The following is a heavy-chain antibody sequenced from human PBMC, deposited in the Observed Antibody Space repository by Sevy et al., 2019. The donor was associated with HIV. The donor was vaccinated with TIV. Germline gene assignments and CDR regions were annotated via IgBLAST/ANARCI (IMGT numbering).Heavy chain of an antibody. J-gene: IGHJ5*02. CDR3: ARGGYCGSTSCDNWFDP. CDR2: INAGNGNT. Sequence: ASVKVSCKASGYPFTSYVIHWVRQAPGQRLEWMGWINAGNGNTKYSQKFRGRVTLTRDTSARTAFMDMSSLRPEDTAIYYCARGGYCGSTSCDNWFDPWGQGTLVTVSS. D-gene: IGHD2-2*01. CDR1: GYPFTSYV. V-gene: IGHV1-3*01.